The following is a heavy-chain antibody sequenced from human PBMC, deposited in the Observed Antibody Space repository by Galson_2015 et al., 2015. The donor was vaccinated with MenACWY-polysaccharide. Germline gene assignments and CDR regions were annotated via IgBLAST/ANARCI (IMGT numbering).Heavy chain of an antibody. CDR1: GLKFRGSG. CDR2: IQYDGSQK. Sequence: LRLSCAASGLKFRGSGMHWVRQAPGKGLEWVAVIQYDGSQKQYIDSVKGRFTISRDNSKNTLYLEMNSLRAEDTALYYCAREGSRSVFHAFDVWGQGTM. D-gene: IGHD1-26*01. J-gene: IGHJ3*01. CDR3: AREGSRSVFHAFDV. V-gene: IGHV3-33*01.